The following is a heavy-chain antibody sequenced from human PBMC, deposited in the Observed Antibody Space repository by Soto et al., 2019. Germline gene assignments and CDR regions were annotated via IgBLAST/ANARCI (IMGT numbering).Heavy chain of an antibody. V-gene: IGHV1-18*01. J-gene: IGHJ3*01. D-gene: IGHD3-16*01. Sequence: QVQLVQSGAEVKKPGASVRVSCKASGYIFTNFGITWVRQAPGRGLEWMGYISGYNGNTNYANEHQGRLTMTTDTSTTTAHMELGSLRSDDTAVYYCTRGSGGGVGRAFDFWGQGTMVTVSS. CDR1: GYIFTNFG. CDR3: TRGSGGGVGRAFDF. CDR2: ISGYNGNT.